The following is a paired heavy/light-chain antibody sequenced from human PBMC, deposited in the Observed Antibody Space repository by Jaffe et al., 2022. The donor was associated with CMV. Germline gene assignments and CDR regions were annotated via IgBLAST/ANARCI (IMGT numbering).Light chain of an antibody. V-gene: IGKV1-6*01. J-gene: IGKJ5*01. CDR1: QGIRND. Sequence: AIQMTQSPSSLSASVGDRVTITCRASQGIRNDLGWYQQKPGKAPKLLIYAASSLQSGVPSRFSGSGSGTDFTLTISSLQPEDFATYYCLQDYNYPITFGQGTRLEIK. CDR2: AAS. CDR3: LQDYNYPIT.
Heavy chain of an antibody. D-gene: IGHD2-8*01. V-gene: IGHV6-1*01. CDR2: TYYRSKWYN. CDR3: ARDQEGTNGVWPLDY. Sequence: QVQLQQSGPGLVKPSQTLSLTCAISGDSVSSNSAAWNWIRQSPSRGLEWLGRTYYRSKWYNDYAVSVKSRITINPDTSKNQFSLQLNSVTPEDTAVYYCARDQEGTNGVWPLDYWGQGTLVTVSS. CDR1: GDSVSSNSAA. J-gene: IGHJ4*02.